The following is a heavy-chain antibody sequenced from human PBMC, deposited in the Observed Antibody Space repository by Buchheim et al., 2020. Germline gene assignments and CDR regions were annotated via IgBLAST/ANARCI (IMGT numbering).Heavy chain of an antibody. J-gene: IGHJ4*03. Sequence: QLLLQESGAGLVKPSETLSLTCTVSGGSITSISHYWAWIRQPPGRDLEWIGSIYSTGSTFSNPPLKSRVTISVDTSDNNFSLKLSSVTAADTAVYYCARHKGLVSHFDSWGQGAL. CDR3: ARHKGLVSHFDS. CDR1: GGSITSISHY. D-gene: IGHD3/OR15-3a*01. V-gene: IGHV4-39*01. CDR2: IYSTGST.